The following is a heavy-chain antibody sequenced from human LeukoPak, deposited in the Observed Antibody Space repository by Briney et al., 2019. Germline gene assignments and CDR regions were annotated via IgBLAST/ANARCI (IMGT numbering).Heavy chain of an antibody. Sequence: SETLSLTCTVSGGSISSSSYYWGWIRQPPGKGLEWIGSIYHSGSTYYNPSLKSRVTISVDTSKNQFSLKLSSVTAADAAVYYCARDQGSYSSGWYGYWGQGTLVTVSS. D-gene: IGHD6-19*01. J-gene: IGHJ4*02. CDR1: GGSISSSSYY. V-gene: IGHV4-39*07. CDR2: IYHSGST. CDR3: ARDQGSYSSGWYGY.